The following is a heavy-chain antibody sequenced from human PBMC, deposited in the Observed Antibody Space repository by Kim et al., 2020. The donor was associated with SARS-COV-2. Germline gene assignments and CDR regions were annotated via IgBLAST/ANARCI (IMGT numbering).Heavy chain of an antibody. Sequence: GGSLRLSCAASGFTFSSYGMHWVRQAPGKGLEWVAVISYDGSNKYYADSVKGRFTISRDNSKNTLYLQMNSLRAEDTAVYYCAKGGYSYGHNYYYYYGM. D-gene: IGHD5-18*01. CDR3: AKGGYSYGHNYYYYYGM. J-gene: IGHJ6*01. CDR1: GFTFSSYG. V-gene: IGHV3-30*18. CDR2: ISYDGSNK.